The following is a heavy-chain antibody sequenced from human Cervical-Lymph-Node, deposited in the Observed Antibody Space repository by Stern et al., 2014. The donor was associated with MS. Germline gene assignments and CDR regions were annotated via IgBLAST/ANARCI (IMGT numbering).Heavy chain of an antibody. J-gene: IGHJ4*02. CDR1: GYSFPTYG. V-gene: IGHV1-18*01. CDR3: ARDRDRSLDY. Sequence: VQLVESGAEVKKPGASVKVSCKPSGYSFPTYGISWMRQAPGQGLEWVGWISAYNGDTNSAQKFQGRVILTTDPSTTTAYMELRSLTSDDTAVYYCARDRDRSLDYWGQGTLVSVSS. CDR2: ISAYNGDT.